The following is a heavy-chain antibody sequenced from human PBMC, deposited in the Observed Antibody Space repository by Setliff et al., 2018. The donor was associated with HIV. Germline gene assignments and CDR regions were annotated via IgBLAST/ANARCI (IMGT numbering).Heavy chain of an antibody. CDR3: TSDGGGDYRVYAPDY. J-gene: IGHJ4*01. D-gene: IGHD4-17*01. CDR2: VRGIAYGGTT. V-gene: IGHV3-49*03. Sequence: SLRLSCTASGFSIDDYAMNWFRQAPGRGLGWVGLVRGIAYGGTTEYAASVRGRFTISRDASTNIADLQMNSMKTEDTAVYFCTSDGGGDYRVYAPDYWGHGTLVTVSS. CDR1: GFSIDDYA.